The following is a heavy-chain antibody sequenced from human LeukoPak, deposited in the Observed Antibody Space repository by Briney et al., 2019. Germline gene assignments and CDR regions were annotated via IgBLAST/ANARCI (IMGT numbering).Heavy chain of an antibody. J-gene: IGHJ3*02. CDR2: IIPIFGTA. CDR1: GGSFSSYG. Sequence: ASVKVSCKASGGSFSSYGISWVRQAPGQGLEWVGRIIPIFGTANYAQKFQDRVNITADKSTSIDYMELSSLRSEDTAVYYCARRTTSVAFDIWGQGTMVTVSS. D-gene: IGHD2-2*01. V-gene: IGHV1-69*06. CDR3: ARRTTSVAFDI.